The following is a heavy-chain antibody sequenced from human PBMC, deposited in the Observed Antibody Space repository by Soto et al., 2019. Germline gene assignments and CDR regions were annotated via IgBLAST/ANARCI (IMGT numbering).Heavy chain of an antibody. CDR3: ARRVRLELLYYYYGMDA. V-gene: IGHV4-39*01. CDR1: GGSISSSSYY. D-gene: IGHD1-7*01. CDR2: IYYSGST. Sequence: SETLSLTCTVSGGSISSSSYYWGWIRQPPGKGLEWIGSIYYSGSTYYNPSLKSRVTISVDTSKNQFSLKLSSVTAADTAVYYWARRVRLELLYYYYGMDAWGQGTTVT. J-gene: IGHJ6*02.